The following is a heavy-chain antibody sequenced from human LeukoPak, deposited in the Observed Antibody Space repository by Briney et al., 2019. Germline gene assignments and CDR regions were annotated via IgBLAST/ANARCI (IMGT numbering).Heavy chain of an antibody. CDR2: ISGSSTYI. Sequence: GGSLRLSCAASGFTFITYSMNWVRQAPGKGLEWVSSISGSSTYIYYADSVKGRFTISRDNTKNSLYLQMNSLRAEDTAVYYCARSLTYSSSTTSDYWGQGTLVTVSS. D-gene: IGHD6-6*01. CDR1: GFTFITYS. J-gene: IGHJ4*02. CDR3: ARSLTYSSSTTSDY. V-gene: IGHV3-21*01.